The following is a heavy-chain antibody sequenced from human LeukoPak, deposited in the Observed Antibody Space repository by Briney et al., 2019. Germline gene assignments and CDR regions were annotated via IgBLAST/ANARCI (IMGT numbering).Heavy chain of an antibody. CDR3: ARGLHYGMDV. Sequence: PSETLSLTCTVSGGSISTYYWSWVRQSPGKGLEWIGYIDYSGTTNHNPSLKSRVTISLDTSKNQFALKLTSVTAADTAVYYCARGLHYGMDVWGQGTTVTVSS. CDR1: GGSISTYY. V-gene: IGHV4-59*01. J-gene: IGHJ6*02. CDR2: IDYSGTT.